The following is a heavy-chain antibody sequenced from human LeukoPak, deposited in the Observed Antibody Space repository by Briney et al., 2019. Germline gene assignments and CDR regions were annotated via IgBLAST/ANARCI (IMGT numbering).Heavy chain of an antibody. V-gene: IGHV3-33*01. CDR3: ARAGSSGYYSYFDY. Sequence: GGSLRLSCAASGFNFRSQGMHWVRQAPGKGLEWVAVIWYDGSNKYYADSVKGRFTISRDNSKNTLYLQMSSLRAEDTAVYYCARAGSSGYYSYFDYWDQGTLVTVSS. CDR2: IWYDGSNK. CDR1: GFNFRSQG. D-gene: IGHD3-22*01. J-gene: IGHJ4*02.